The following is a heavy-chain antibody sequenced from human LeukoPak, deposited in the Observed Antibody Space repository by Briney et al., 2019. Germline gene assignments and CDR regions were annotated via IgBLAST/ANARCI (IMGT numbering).Heavy chain of an antibody. CDR3: ARGGWGYEVNYYYYGMDV. J-gene: IGHJ6*02. CDR1: GYTFTSYD. CDR2: MNPNSGNT. D-gene: IGHD3-3*01. Sequence: GASVKVSCKASGYTFTSYDINWVRQATGQGLEWMGWMNPNSGNTGYAQKFQGRVTMTRNTSISTAYMELSSLRSEDTAVYYCARGGWGYEVNYYYYGMDVWGQGTTVTVSS. V-gene: IGHV1-8*01.